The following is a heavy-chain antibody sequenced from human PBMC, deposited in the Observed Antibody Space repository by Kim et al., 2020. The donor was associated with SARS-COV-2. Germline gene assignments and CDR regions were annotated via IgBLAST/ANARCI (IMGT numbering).Heavy chain of an antibody. Sequence: GGSLRLSCAASGFTFSSYAMHWVRQAPGKGLEWVAVISYDGSNKYYADSVKGRFTISRDNSKNTLYLQMNSLRAEDTAVYYCARDRTYYYGSGSYCELDYWGQGTLVTVSS. CDR2: ISYDGSNK. V-gene: IGHV3-30*04. CDR3: ARDRTYYYGSGSYCELDY. J-gene: IGHJ4*02. D-gene: IGHD3-10*01. CDR1: GFTFSSYA.